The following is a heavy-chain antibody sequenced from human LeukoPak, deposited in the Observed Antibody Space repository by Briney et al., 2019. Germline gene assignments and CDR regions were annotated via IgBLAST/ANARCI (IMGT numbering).Heavy chain of an antibody. CDR3: TKGSNTWPSLFDY. J-gene: IGHJ4*02. Sequence: PGGSLRLSCVASGFTFSSHTMNWVRQAPGKGLEWVSSITRSSSYIYYADSVKGRFTISRDNNKNSLYLQMTSLRTEDTALYYCTKGSNTWPSLFDYWGQGTLVTVSS. CDR1: GFTFSSHT. V-gene: IGHV3-21*04. CDR2: ITRSSSYI. D-gene: IGHD2-2*02.